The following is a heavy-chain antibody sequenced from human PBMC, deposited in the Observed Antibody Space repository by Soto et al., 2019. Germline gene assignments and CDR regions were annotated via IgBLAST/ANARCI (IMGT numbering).Heavy chain of an antibody. V-gene: IGHV3-30*03. J-gene: IGHJ3*02. Sequence: QVQLVESGGGVDQPGRSLRLSCAASGFTFSSYGMHWVRQAPGKGLEWVAVISYDGSNKYYADSVKGRFTISRDNSKNTLYLQMNSLRAEDTAVYYCAVLEPLDDDAFDIWGQGTMVTVSS. CDR1: GFTFSSYG. CDR2: ISYDGSNK. CDR3: AVLEPLDDDAFDI. D-gene: IGHD1-1*01.